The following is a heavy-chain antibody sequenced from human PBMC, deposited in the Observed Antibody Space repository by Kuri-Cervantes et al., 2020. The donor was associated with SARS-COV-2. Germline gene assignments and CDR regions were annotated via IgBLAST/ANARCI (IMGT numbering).Heavy chain of an antibody. Sequence: GGSLRLSCAASGFTFSDYYMSWIRQAPGKGLEWVAVISYDGSNKYYADSVKGRFTISRDNSKNTLYLQMNSLRAEDTAVYYCARPQGYCSGGSCPDAFDIWGQGTMVTVSS. V-gene: IGHV3-30-3*01. CDR3: ARPQGYCSGGSCPDAFDI. CDR2: ISYDGSNK. CDR1: GFTFSDYY. D-gene: IGHD2-15*01. J-gene: IGHJ3*02.